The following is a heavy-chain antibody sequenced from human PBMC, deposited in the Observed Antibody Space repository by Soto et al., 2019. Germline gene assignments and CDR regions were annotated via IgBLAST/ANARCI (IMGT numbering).Heavy chain of an antibody. V-gene: IGHV3-30-3*01. Sequence: GGSLRLSCAPSGFTFSSYAMHWVRQAPGKGLEWVAVISYDGSNKYYADSVKGRFTISRDNSKDTLYLQMNSLRAEDTAVYFCAREGPSGWFDFDYWGQGTLVTVSS. D-gene: IGHD6-19*01. CDR2: ISYDGSNK. CDR3: AREGPSGWFDFDY. CDR1: GFTFSSYA. J-gene: IGHJ4*02.